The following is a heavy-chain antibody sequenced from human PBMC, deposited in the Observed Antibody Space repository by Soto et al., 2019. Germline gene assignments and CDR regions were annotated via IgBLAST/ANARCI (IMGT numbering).Heavy chain of an antibody. CDR2: ISSSGSTI. Sequence: PGGSLRLSCAASGFTFSDYYMSWIRQAPGKGLEWVAYISSSGSTIYYADSVKGRFTISRDNAKNMVFLHMNSLRPEDTAVYHCAKDTYFRDSSGYYVFDYWGQGTLVTVSS. CDR1: GFTFSDYY. V-gene: IGHV3-11*04. J-gene: IGHJ4*02. D-gene: IGHD3-22*01. CDR3: AKDTYFRDSSGYYVFDY.